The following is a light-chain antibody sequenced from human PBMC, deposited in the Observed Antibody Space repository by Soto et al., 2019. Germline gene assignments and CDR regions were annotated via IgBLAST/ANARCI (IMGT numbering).Light chain of an antibody. CDR2: WAS. V-gene: IGKV4-1*01. Sequence: DVVLTQSPDSLAVSLGERATIICKSSQGVLYSSNNMNYLAWYQQKAGQPPKLLIYWASTRESGVPDRFGGSGSGTELTLTINSLQAEDVAVYYCQQYYSTPWTFGQGTKVEIK. CDR3: QQYYSTPWT. J-gene: IGKJ1*01. CDR1: QGVLYSSNNMNY.